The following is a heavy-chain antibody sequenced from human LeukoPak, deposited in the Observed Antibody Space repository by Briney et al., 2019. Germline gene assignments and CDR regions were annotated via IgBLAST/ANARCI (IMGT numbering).Heavy chain of an antibody. V-gene: IGHV1-46*01. CDR2: INPSGGST. CDR1: GYTFTNYY. CDR3: AREGQITGTTLIDP. D-gene: IGHD1-7*01. Sequence: ASVKVSCKASGYTFTNYYMHWVRQAPGLGLEWMGIINPSGGSTGYAQKFQGRITMTRDTSTSTVYMELSSLRSEDAAVYYCAREGQITGTTLIDPWGQGTLVTVSS. J-gene: IGHJ5*02.